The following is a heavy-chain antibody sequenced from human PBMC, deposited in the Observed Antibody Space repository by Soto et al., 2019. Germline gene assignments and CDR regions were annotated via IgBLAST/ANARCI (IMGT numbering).Heavy chain of an antibody. CDR3: ASLQVPGNFDY. J-gene: IGHJ4*02. CDR1: GGSISTSNYY. D-gene: IGHD6-13*01. V-gene: IGHV4-39*01. Sequence: QLQLQESGPGLVKPSETLSLTCNVSGGSISTSNYYWAWVRQAPGKGLEWIANIYYRGDTYYHPSLRTRLTVSVDTSKNQFSVRLTSLTAADTAMYFCASLQVPGNFDYWGQGTLVTVSS. CDR2: IYYRGDT.